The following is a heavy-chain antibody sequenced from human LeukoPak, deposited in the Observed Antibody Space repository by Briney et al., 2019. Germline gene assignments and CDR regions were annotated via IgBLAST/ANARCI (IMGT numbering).Heavy chain of an antibody. D-gene: IGHD6-6*01. J-gene: IGHJ4*02. Sequence: SQTLSLTCTVSGGSISSGDYYWSWIRQPPGKGLEWIGYIYYSGSTYYNPSLKSRVTISVDTSRNQFSLKLSSVTAADTAVYYCAQGGDYSSSSVFDYWGQGTLVTVSS. V-gene: IGHV4-30-4*08. CDR3: AQGGDYSSSSVFDY. CDR2: IYYSGST. CDR1: GGSISSGDYY.